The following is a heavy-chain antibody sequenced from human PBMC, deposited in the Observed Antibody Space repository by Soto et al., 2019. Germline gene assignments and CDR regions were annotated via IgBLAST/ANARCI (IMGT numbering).Heavy chain of an antibody. V-gene: IGHV6-1*01. CDR1: GDSVSSNHAT. CDR2: TYYRSKWYY. J-gene: IGHJ5*02. CDR3: ARSIDP. Sequence: SQTLSLTCAISGDSVSSNHATWDWIRQSPSRGLEWLGRTYYRSKWYYDYALSVKSRITINPDTSNNQLSLQLNSVTAADTAVYYCARSIDPWGQGTLVTVSS.